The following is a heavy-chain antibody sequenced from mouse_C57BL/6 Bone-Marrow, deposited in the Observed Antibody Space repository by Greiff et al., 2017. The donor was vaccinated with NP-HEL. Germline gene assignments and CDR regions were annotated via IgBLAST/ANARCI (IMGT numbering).Heavy chain of an antibody. Sequence: VKLQQSGPELVKPGASVKISCKASGYAFSSSWMNWVKQRPGKGLEWIGRIYPGDGDTNSNGKFKGKATLTADKSSSTAYMQLSSLTSEDSAVYFCARPAYTRYAMDYWGQGTSVTVSS. CDR2: IYPGDGDT. D-gene: IGHD2-10*01. CDR1: GYAFSSSW. CDR3: ARPAYTRYAMDY. V-gene: IGHV1-82*01. J-gene: IGHJ4*01.